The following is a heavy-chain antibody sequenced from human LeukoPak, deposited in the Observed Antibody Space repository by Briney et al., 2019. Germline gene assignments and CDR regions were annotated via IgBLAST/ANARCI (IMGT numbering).Heavy chain of an antibody. D-gene: IGHD1-26*01. CDR1: GFTFSSYA. CDR3: PRDPYDGSYGDDYYYYMDF. Sequence: PGGSLRLSCAASGFTFSSYAMSWVRQAPGKGLEWVSAISGSGGSTYYADSVKGRFTISRDNAKNSLSLQMNSLRAEDTAVYYCPRDPYDGSYGDDYYYYMDFWGKGTTVTISS. J-gene: IGHJ6*03. CDR2: ISGSGGST. V-gene: IGHV3-23*01.